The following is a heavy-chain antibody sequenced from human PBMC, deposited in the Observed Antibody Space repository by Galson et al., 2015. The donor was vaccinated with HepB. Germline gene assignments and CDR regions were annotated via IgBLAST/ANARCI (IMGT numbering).Heavy chain of an antibody. D-gene: IGHD3-10*01. CDR1: GFTFTSRT. CDR2: IGQPGGPT. J-gene: IGHJ4*02. Sequence: SLRLSCAASGFTFTSRTLHWARQAPGKGLEWVAGIGQPGGPTYDADSVKGRFTISRDNSGNTLFLHMNSLRVDDTAVYYCAVGVGNDFWGQGTLVTVSS. CDR3: AVGVGNDF. V-gene: IGHV3-23*01.